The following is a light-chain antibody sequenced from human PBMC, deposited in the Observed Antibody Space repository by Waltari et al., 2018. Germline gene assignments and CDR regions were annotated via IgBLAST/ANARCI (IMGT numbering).Light chain of an antibody. CDR2: EVT. Sequence: QSALTQPASVSGSPGQSITITCTGTRSDIGSYKLVSWYQQHPGKAPKLMIYEVTKRPSGVSNRFSGSKSGNTASLTISGLQAEDEADYYCCSYAGSSAWVFGGGTKLTVL. V-gene: IGLV2-23*02. CDR1: RSDIGSYKL. CDR3: CSYAGSSAWV. J-gene: IGLJ3*02.